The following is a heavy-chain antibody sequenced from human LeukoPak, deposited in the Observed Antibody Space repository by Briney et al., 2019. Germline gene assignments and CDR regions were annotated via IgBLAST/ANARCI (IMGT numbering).Heavy chain of an antibody. CDR1: GFNFDDYG. V-gene: IGHV3-9*03. CDR3: AKGSSSSWYGEFDY. J-gene: IGHJ4*02. Sequence: GGSLRLSCAASGFNFDDYGMHWVRQPPGKDLEWVSGISWNSAYIGYADSVKGRFTISRDNAKTSLYLQMNSLRPEDMALYYCAKGSSSSWYGEFDYWGQGTLVTVSS. D-gene: IGHD6-13*01. CDR2: ISWNSAYI.